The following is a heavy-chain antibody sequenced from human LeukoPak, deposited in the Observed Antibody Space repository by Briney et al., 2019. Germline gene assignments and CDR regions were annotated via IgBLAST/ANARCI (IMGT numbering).Heavy chain of an antibody. CDR3: ARRLTQYDCFDP. V-gene: IGHV6-1*01. CDR2: TYYRSTWYN. J-gene: IGHJ5*02. CDR1: GDSVSSNSVT. D-gene: IGHD2-2*01. Sequence: SQTLPLTCAISGDSVSSNSVTWNWIRQSPSRGLEWLGRTYYRSTWYNDYAVSVRGRITVNPDTSKNQFSLHLNSVTPQDTAVYYCARRLTQYDCFDPWGQGILVTVSS.